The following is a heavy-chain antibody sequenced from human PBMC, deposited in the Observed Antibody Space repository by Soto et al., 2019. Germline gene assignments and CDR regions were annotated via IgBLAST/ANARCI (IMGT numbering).Heavy chain of an antibody. CDR1: GGTFSSYA. CDR3: AEGTYDYVWGSYRPNWFDP. CDR2: ITPIFGTA. Sequence: QVQLVQSGAEVKKPGSSVKVSCKASGGTFSSYAISWVRQAPGQGLEWMGGITPIFGTANYAQKFQGRVTITADASTSTAYMELSSLRSEDTAVYYCAEGTYDYVWGSYRPNWFDPWGQGTLVTVSS. V-gene: IGHV1-69*01. D-gene: IGHD3-16*02. J-gene: IGHJ5*02.